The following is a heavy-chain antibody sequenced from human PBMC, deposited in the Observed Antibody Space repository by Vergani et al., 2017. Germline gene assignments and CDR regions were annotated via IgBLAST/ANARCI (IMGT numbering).Heavy chain of an antibody. D-gene: IGHD5-12*01. V-gene: IGHV4-59*08. J-gene: IGHJ2*01. Sequence: QVQLQESGPGLVKPSETLSLTCTVSGGSISSYYWSWIRQPPGKGLEWIVYIYYSGSTNYNPSLKSRVTISVDTSKNQFSLKLSSVTAADTAVYYCARVGLKTQATIKFSSYWYFDLWGRGTLVTVSS. CDR1: GGSISSYY. CDR2: IYYSGST. CDR3: ARVGLKTQATIKFSSYWYFDL.